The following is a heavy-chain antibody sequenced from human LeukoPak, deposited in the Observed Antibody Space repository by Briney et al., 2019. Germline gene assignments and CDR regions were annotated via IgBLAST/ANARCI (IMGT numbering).Heavy chain of an antibody. D-gene: IGHD6-13*01. V-gene: IGHV4-39*07. CDR2: IYYSGST. CDR1: GGSISSSSYY. J-gene: IGHJ4*02. CDR3: ARGGSSWYFNYFDY. Sequence: SETLSLTCTVSGGSISSSSYYWGWIRQPPGKGLEWIGSIYYSGSTYYNPSLKSRVTISVDTSKNQFSLKLSSVTAADTAVYYCARGGSSWYFNYFDYWGQGTLVTVSS.